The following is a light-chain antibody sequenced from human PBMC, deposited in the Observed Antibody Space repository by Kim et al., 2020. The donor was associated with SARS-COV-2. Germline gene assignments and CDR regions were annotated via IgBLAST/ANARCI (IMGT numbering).Light chain of an antibody. CDR3: QQRSNWPPT. V-gene: IGKV3-11*01. CDR2: DAS. J-gene: IGKJ2*01. Sequence: SWAPGERATLSFRASQSVSSYLAWYQQKPGQAPRLLIYDASNRATGIPARFSGSGSGTDFTLTISSLEPEDFAVYYCQQRSNWPPTFGQGTKLEI. CDR1: QSVSSY.